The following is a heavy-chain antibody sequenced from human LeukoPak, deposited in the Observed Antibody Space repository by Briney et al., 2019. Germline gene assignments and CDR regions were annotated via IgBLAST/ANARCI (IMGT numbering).Heavy chain of an antibody. CDR1: GGSFSGFY. V-gene: IGHV4-34*01. J-gene: IGHJ4*02. CDR3: ARGDLKSGSN. D-gene: IGHD3-3*01. Sequence: SETLSLTCAVYGGSFSGFYWSWIRQPPGKGLEWIGEINHSGSTNYNPSLKSRVTISVDTSKNQFSLRLSSVTAADTAVYYCARGDLKSGSNWGQGTLVTVSS. CDR2: INHSGST.